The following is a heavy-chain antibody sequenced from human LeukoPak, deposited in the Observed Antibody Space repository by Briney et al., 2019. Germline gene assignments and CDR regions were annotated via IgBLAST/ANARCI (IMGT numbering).Heavy chain of an antibody. CDR2: ITGSGRGT. CDR1: GLTFSNYA. Sequence: GGSLTLSCTASGLTFSNYATTWVRQASGKGLEWVSSITGSGRGTYYADSVKGRFSVSRDNSQNTVFLHMNSLRADDTALYYCSKDPNGDYVGAFDMWGPGTMVTVSS. CDR3: SKDPNGDYVGAFDM. V-gene: IGHV3-23*01. J-gene: IGHJ3*02. D-gene: IGHD4-17*01.